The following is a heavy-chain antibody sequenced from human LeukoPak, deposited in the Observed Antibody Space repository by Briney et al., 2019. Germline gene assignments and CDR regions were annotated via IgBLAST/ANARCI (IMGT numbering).Heavy chain of an antibody. CDR1: GFTFSDYY. D-gene: IGHD2-2*02. CDR2: ITGSSSYT. CDR3: ARAGYTYTWPPSYYYGMDV. V-gene: IGHV3-11*06. J-gene: IGHJ6*02. Sequence: GGSLRLSCAASGFTFSDYYMSWIRQAPGKGLEWISYITGSSSYTNYADSVKGRFTISRDNAKNSLYLQMNSLRVDDTAVYYCARAGYTYTWPPSYYYGMDVWGQGTTVTASS.